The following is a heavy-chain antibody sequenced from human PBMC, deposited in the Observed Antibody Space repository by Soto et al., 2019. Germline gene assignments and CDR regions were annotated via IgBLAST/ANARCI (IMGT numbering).Heavy chain of an antibody. CDR1: GYSFSSYG. CDR2: INTYNGTR. J-gene: IGHJ4*02. Sequence: QVQLVQSGAELRKPGASVKVSCKASGYSFSSYGINWVRQAPGQGLEWMGWINTYNGTRNYEQKFEYRVTMTTATSTNTVYMELRSRKSDDTAIYYCARDRLRGYDSSGFYSWGQGTLVTVSS. V-gene: IGHV1-18*01. D-gene: IGHD3-22*01. CDR3: ARDRLRGYDSSGFYS.